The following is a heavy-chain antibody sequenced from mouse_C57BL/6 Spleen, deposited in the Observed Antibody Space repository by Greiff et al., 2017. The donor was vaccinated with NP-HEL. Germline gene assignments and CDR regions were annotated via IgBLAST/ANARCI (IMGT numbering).Heavy chain of an antibody. CDR3: ARRKAYYSNFYYFDY. V-gene: IGHV1-69*01. D-gene: IGHD2-5*01. CDR1: GYTFTSYW. J-gene: IGHJ2*01. CDR2: IDPSDSYT. Sequence: QVQLQQSGAELVMPGASVKLSCKASGYTFTSYWMHWVKQRPGQGLEWIGEIDPSDSYTNYNQKFKGKSTLTVDKSSSTAYMQLSSLTSEDSAVYYCARRKAYYSNFYYFDYWGQGTTRTVSS.